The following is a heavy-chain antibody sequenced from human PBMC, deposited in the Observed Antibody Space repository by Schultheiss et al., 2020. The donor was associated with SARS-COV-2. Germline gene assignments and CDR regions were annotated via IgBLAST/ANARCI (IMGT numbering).Heavy chain of an antibody. Sequence: GESLKISCAASGFTFSSYAMSWVRQAPGKGLEWVSAISGSGGSTYYADSVKGRFTISRDNSKNTLYLQMNSLRAEDTAVYYCARLGDYYYFDYWGQGTLVTVSS. CDR3: ARLGDYYYFDY. CDR2: ISGSGGST. D-gene: IGHD3-22*01. V-gene: IGHV3-23*01. CDR1: GFTFSSYA. J-gene: IGHJ4*02.